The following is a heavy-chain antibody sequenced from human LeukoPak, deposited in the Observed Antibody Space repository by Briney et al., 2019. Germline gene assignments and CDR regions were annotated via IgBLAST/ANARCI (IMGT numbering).Heavy chain of an antibody. J-gene: IGHJ4*02. D-gene: IGHD3-22*01. V-gene: IGHV1-18*01. Sequence: ASVKVSCKASGYTFTSYGISWVRQAPGQGLEWMGWISDYNGNTNYAQKLQGRVTMTRDTSISTAYMELSRLRSDDTAVYYCARQLDSSGYYWAFDYWGQGTLVTVSS. CDR3: ARQLDSSGYYWAFDY. CDR1: GYTFTSYG. CDR2: ISDYNGNT.